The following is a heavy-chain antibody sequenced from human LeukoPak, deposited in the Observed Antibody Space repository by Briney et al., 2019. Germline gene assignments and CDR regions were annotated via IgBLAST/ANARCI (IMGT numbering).Heavy chain of an antibody. CDR2: LYHPDST. V-gene: IGHV4-38-2*01. CDR1: GYPINNAYY. D-gene: IGHD2-2*01. J-gene: IGHJ6*03. Sequence: SETLSLTCGVSGYPINNAYYWVWIRQPPGKGLQWIGSLYHPDSTYYNPSLKSRVTMSVDTSRNQFSLRLSFVTAADTAVYYCARQYDSYFYYYLDLWGTGTTVTVSS. CDR3: ARQYDSYFYYYLDL.